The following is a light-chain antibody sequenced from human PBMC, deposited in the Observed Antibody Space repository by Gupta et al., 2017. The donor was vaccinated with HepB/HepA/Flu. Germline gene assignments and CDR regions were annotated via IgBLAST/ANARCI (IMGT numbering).Light chain of an antibody. Sequence: QSVLTQPPSVSGAPGQRVTISCTGSSSSIGAFSGVNWYQQLPGTAPKLLTFGNSNRPSGVPDRFSASKSGTSASLAITGLQAEDEADYYCQSYDSSLSAYVFGTGTKVTVL. CDR2: GNS. CDR3: QSYDSSLSAYV. V-gene: IGLV1-40*01. CDR1: SSSIGAFSG. J-gene: IGLJ1*01.